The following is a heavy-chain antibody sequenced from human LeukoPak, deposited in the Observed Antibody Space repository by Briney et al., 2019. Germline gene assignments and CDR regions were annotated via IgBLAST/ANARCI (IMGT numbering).Heavy chain of an antibody. J-gene: IGHJ1*01. D-gene: IGHD3-3*01. CDR3: ARGEDGFWSGYVEH. CDR2: ISYDGSNN. Sequence: GGSPRLSCAASGFTFNSYALHRVRQAPGKGLEWVAVISYDGSNNYYGESVKGRFSISRDNSKNMVYLQMNSLRPEDTAVYYCARGEDGFWSGYVEHWGQGTLVTVSS. CDR1: GFTFNSYA. V-gene: IGHV3-30*04.